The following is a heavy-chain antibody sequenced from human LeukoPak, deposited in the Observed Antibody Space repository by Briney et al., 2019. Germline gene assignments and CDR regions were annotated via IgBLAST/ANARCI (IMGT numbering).Heavy chain of an antibody. D-gene: IGHD3-10*01. CDR1: GGSISSSSYY. CDR2: IYYSGST. Sequence: SETLSLTCTVSGGSISSSSYYWGWIRQPPGKGLEWIGSIYYSGSTYYNPSLKSRVTISVDTSKNQFSLKLSPVTAADTAVYYCASRVLLWFGEEYYYYGMDVWGQGTTVTVSS. CDR3: ASRVLLWFGEEYYYYGMDV. J-gene: IGHJ6*02. V-gene: IGHV4-39*01.